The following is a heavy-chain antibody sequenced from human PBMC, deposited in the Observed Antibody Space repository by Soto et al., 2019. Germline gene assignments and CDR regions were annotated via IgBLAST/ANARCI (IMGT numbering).Heavy chain of an antibody. CDR2: ISSSSSYT. CDR3: ARDRQLGKGAFDI. V-gene: IGHV3-11*06. D-gene: IGHD1-1*01. Sequence: GGSLILSCAASGFTFSDYYMSWIRQAPGKGLEWVSYISSSSSYTNYADSVKGRFTISRDNAKNSLYLQMNSLRAEDTAVYYCARDRQLGKGAFDIWGQGTMVTVSS. J-gene: IGHJ3*02. CDR1: GFTFSDYY.